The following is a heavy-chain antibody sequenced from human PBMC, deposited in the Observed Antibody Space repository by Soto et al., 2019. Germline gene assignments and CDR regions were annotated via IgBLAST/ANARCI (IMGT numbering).Heavy chain of an antibody. CDR1: GGTFSSYA. CDR2: ILPIFGTA. D-gene: IGHD6-13*01. Sequence: QVQLVQSGAEVKKPGSSVKVSCKASGGTFSSYAISWVRQAPGQGLEWMGGILPIFGTANYAQKFQGRVTITADESTSTAYMELSSLRSEDTAVYYCARVGGQQLVRYYYYYGMDVWGQGTTVTVSS. CDR3: ARVGGQQLVRYYYYYGMDV. J-gene: IGHJ6*02. V-gene: IGHV1-69*01.